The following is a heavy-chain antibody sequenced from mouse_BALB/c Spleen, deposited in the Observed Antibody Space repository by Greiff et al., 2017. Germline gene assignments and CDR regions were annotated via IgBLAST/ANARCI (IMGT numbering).Heavy chain of an antibody. J-gene: IGHJ4*01. CDR2: IYPSDSYT. Sequence: VQLQQPGAELVRPGASVKLSCKASGYTFTSYWINWVKQRPGQGLEWIGNIYPSDSYTNYNQKFKDKATLTVDKSSSTAYMQLSSPTSEDSAVYYCTSGDGDYAMDYWGQGTSVTVSS. CDR3: TSGDGDYAMDY. D-gene: IGHD3-3*01. V-gene: IGHV1-69*02. CDR1: GYTFTSYW.